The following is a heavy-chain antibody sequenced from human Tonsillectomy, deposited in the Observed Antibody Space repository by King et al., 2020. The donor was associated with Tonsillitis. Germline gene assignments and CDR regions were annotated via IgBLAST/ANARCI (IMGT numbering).Heavy chain of an antibody. Sequence: VQLVESGGGLVQPGGSLRLSCAASGFTFSSYAMSCVRQAPGMGLEWVSDISGSGGSTYSADSVKGRVTISRDNSKNTLYLQMNSLRAEDTAVYYCAKERNWNADGLGFDYWGQGTLVIVSS. V-gene: IGHV3-23*04. CDR1: GFTFSSYA. J-gene: IGHJ4*02. D-gene: IGHD1-1*01. CDR2: ISGSGGST. CDR3: AKERNWNADGLGFDY.